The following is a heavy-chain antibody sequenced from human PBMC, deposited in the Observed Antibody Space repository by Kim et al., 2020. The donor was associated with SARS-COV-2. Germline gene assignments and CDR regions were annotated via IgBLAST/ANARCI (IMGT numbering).Heavy chain of an antibody. D-gene: IGHD3-10*01. Sequence: KSRVTMSIDTSKNQFSLKLSSVTAADTAVYYCARLYGSGSWRHYYFRGIDVWGQGTTVTVTS. V-gene: IGHV4-4*06. J-gene: IGHJ6*01. CDR3: ARLYGSGSWRHYYFRGIDV.